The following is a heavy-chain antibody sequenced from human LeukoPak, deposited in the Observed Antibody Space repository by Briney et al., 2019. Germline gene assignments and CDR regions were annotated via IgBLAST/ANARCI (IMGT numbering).Heavy chain of an antibody. J-gene: IGHJ2*01. V-gene: IGHV1-2*02. CDR2: INPHTGGT. Sequence: ASVKVSCKASGYTFTGYYMHWVRQAPGQGLEWMGWINPHTGGTNYARKFQGRVTMTRDASISTAYMELSRLRSDDTAVYYCARESIAVAGTTRPWYFDLWGRGTLVTVSS. CDR3: ARESIAVAGTTRPWYFDL. CDR1: GYTFTGYY. D-gene: IGHD6-19*01.